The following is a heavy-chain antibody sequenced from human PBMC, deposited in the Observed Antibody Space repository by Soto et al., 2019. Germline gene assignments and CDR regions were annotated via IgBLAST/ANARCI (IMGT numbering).Heavy chain of an antibody. Sequence: SETLSLTCTVSGVSISNSSYYWRWIRRPPGKGLEWIGTIYYSGITYYNPSLKSRVTISVDTSKNQFSLKLTSVTAADTAVYYCARHGSNWGQGTLVTVSS. V-gene: IGHV4-39*01. J-gene: IGHJ4*02. CDR2: IYYSGIT. CDR3: ARHGSN. CDR1: GVSISNSSYY.